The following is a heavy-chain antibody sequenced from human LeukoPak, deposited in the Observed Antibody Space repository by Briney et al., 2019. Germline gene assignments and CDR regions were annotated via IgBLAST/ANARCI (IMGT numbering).Heavy chain of an antibody. J-gene: IGHJ3*02. CDR2: ISGSGGST. CDR1: GGTFSSYA. V-gene: IGHV3-23*01. D-gene: IGHD3-3*01. CDR3: AKGFSYYDFWSGYYDAFDI. Sequence: ASVKVSCKASGGTFSSYAMSWVRQAPGKGLEWVSAISGSGGSTYYADSVKGRFTISRDNSKNTLYLQMNSLRAEDTAVYYCAKGFSYYDFWSGYYDAFDIWGQGTMVTVSS.